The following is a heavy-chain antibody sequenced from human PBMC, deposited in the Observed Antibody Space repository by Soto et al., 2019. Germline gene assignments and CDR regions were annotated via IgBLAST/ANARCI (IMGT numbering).Heavy chain of an antibody. D-gene: IGHD5-18*01. CDR1: GGSISNYY. CDR3: ARHRYSYGVYYFDY. J-gene: IGHJ4*02. V-gene: IGHV4-59*08. Sequence: QVQLQESGPGLVKPSETLSLTCIVSGGSISNYYWSWIRQPPGKGLEWIGYIYYSGSTNYNPSLASRVTRSVDTSNNQFSLKLSSVTAADTAVYYCARHRYSYGVYYFDYWGQGTLVTVSS. CDR2: IYYSGST.